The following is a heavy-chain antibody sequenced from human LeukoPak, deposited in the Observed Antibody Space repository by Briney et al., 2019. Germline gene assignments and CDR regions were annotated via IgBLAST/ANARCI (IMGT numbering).Heavy chain of an antibody. D-gene: IGHD3-10*01. CDR2: ISGSGGST. CDR1: GFTFDDYG. Sequence: GGSLRLSCAASGFTFDDYGMSWVRQAPGKGLEWVSAISGSGGSTYYADSVKGRFTISRDNSKNTLHLQMNSLRAEDTAVYYCAKTYYYGSGSYLDYYYYYMDVWGKGTTVTISS. CDR3: AKTYYYGSGSYLDYYYYYMDV. J-gene: IGHJ6*03. V-gene: IGHV3-23*01.